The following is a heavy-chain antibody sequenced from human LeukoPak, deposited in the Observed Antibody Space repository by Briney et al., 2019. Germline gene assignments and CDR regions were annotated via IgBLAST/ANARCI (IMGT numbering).Heavy chain of an antibody. Sequence: PSETLPLTCTVSGGSMNNYYWSWIRQSPGKGLEWVGYIYHTGSATYKPSLKSRVTLSLDTSKNQFSLRLNSVIAADTAVYYCARGRGDSKGTSFDFWGQGTLVTVSS. CDR1: GGSMNNYY. CDR2: IYHTGSA. D-gene: IGHD3-22*01. J-gene: IGHJ4*02. V-gene: IGHV4-59*01. CDR3: ARGRGDSKGTSFDF.